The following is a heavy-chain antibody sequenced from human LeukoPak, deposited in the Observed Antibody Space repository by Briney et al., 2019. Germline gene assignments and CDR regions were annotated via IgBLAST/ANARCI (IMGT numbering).Heavy chain of an antibody. CDR1: GYTFTGYY. CDR3: ATGYIWFGELYS. J-gene: IGHJ4*02. CDR2: INPNSGGT. Sequence: ASVKVSCKASGYTFTGYYMHWVRQAPGQGLEWMGWINPNSGGTIYAQKFQGRVTMTEDTSTDTAYMELSSLRSEDTAVYYCATGYIWFGELYSWGQGTLVTVSS. D-gene: IGHD3-10*01. V-gene: IGHV1-2*02.